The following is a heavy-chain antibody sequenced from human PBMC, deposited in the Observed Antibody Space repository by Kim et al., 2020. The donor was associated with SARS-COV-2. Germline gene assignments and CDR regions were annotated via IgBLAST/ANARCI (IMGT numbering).Heavy chain of an antibody. CDR3: ASSGMVRGGVVDY. Sequence: SVKVSCKASGGTFSSYAISWVRQAPGQGLEWMGGIIPIFGTANYAQKFQGRVTITADESTSTAYMELSSLRSEDTAVYYCASSGMVRGGVVDYWGQGTLVTVSS. J-gene: IGHJ4*02. CDR1: GGTFSSYA. CDR2: IIPIFGTA. V-gene: IGHV1-69*13. D-gene: IGHD3-10*01.